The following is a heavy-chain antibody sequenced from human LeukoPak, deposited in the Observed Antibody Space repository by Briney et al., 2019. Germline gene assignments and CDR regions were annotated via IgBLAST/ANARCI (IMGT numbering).Heavy chain of an antibody. D-gene: IGHD3-22*01. V-gene: IGHV4-4*09. CDR1: GGSISSYY. Sequence: SETLSLTCTVSGGSISSYYWSWIRQPPGRGLEWIGYIYTSGSTNYNPSLKSRVTISVDTSKNQFSLKLSSVTAADTAVYYCARDPGHYYYDGGGRQDAFDIWGQGTMVTVSS. CDR2: IYTSGST. CDR3: ARDPGHYYYDGGGRQDAFDI. J-gene: IGHJ3*02.